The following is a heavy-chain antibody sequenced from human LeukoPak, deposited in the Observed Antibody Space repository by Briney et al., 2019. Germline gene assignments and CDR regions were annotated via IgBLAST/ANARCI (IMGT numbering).Heavy chain of an antibody. CDR1: GGSISSYY. CDR3: AKEEGGYDFDY. CDR2: ISGSGGST. Sequence: ETLSLTCTVSGGSISSYYWSWIRQPPGKGLEWVSAISGSGGSTYYADSVKGRFTISRDNSKNTLYLQMNSLRAEDTAVYYCAKEEGGYDFDYWGQGTLVTVSS. D-gene: IGHD5-12*01. V-gene: IGHV3-23*01. J-gene: IGHJ4*02.